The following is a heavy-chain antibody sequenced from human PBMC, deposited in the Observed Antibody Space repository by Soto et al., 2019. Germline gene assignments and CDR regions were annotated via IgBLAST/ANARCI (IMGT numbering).Heavy chain of an antibody. J-gene: IGHJ4*02. V-gene: IGHV4-30-2*01. CDR3: ARGEGLGSGSYYGYYFDY. CDR2: IYHSGST. Sequence: SETLSLTCAVSGGSISSGGYSWSWIRQPPGKGLEWIGYIYHSGSTHYNPSLKSRVTISVDRSKNQFSLKLSSVTAADTAVYYCARGEGLGSGSYYGYYFDYWGQGTLVTVSS. D-gene: IGHD1-26*01. CDR1: GGSISSGGYS.